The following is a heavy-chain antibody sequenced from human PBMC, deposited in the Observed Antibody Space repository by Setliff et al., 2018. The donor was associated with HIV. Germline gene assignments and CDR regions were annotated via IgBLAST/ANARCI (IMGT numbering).Heavy chain of an antibody. V-gene: IGHV4-31*01. CDR3: ARGRVFCDGDSCYHFDY. J-gene: IGHJ4*02. CDR1: GDSITSGNFF. D-gene: IGHD2-21*02. CDR2: IYFSGSA. Sequence: PSETLSLTCTVSGDSITSGNFFWSWIRRSPGKGLEWIGYIYFSGSATHNPTLKSPVSISVDTSKNQFYLTITSVTAADMAVYYCARGRVFCDGDSCYHFDYWGRGILVTVSS.